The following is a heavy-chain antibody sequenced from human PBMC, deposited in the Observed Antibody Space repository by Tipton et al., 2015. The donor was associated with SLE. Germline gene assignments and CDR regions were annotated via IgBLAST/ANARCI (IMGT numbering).Heavy chain of an antibody. V-gene: IGHV3-11*01. CDR2: ISSSGSTI. D-gene: IGHD3-22*01. Sequence: GSLRLSCAASGFTFSDYYMSWIRQAPGKGLEWASYISSSGSTIYYADSVKGRFTISRDNAKNSLYLQMNSLRAEDTAVYYCARDRPYYYDSSGYSYYFDYWGQGTLVTVSS. J-gene: IGHJ4*02. CDR1: GFTFSDYY. CDR3: ARDRPYYYDSSGYSYYFDY.